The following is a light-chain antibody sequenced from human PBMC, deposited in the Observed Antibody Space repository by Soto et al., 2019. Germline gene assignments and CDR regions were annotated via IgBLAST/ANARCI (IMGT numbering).Light chain of an antibody. CDR1: QALNTR. CDR3: HQRQSWPRT. Sequence: EIVLTQSPATLSAFPGDRVTLSCRASQALNTRLAWYQHNPGQAPRLLIYLTSNRAAGVPSRFSAWGSETDFTLTISDVQPEDFAVYYCHQRQSWPRTFGQGTKVDIK. V-gene: IGKV3-11*01. J-gene: IGKJ1*01. CDR2: LTS.